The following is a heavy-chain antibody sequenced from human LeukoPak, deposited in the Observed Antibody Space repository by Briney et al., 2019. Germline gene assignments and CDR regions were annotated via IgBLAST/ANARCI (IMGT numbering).Heavy chain of an antibody. CDR1: GYTFTSYG. CDR2: ISAYNGNT. D-gene: IGHD2-2*01. Sequence: ASVKVSCKASGYTFTSYGISWVRQAPGQGLEWMGWISAYNGNTNYAQKLQGRVTMTTDTSTSTAYMKLTSLRSDAPAVYYCARHGDSCSSTSCSFFGSWGQGTLVTVSS. CDR3: ARHGDSCSSTSCSFFGS. V-gene: IGHV1-18*01. J-gene: IGHJ4*02.